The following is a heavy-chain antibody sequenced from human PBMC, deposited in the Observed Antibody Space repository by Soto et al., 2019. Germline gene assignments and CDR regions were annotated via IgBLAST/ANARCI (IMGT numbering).Heavy chain of an antibody. CDR3: AKVSGYGDYVYYYMDV. Sequence: GGSLGLSCAASGFTFSSYAIPGARQAPGRGLEWVSAISGSGGSTYYADSVKGRFTISRDNSKNTLYLQMNSLRAEDTAVYYCAKVSGYGDYVYYYMDVWGKGTTVTVSS. D-gene: IGHD4-17*01. V-gene: IGHV3-23*01. CDR2: ISGSGGST. CDR1: GFTFSSYA. J-gene: IGHJ6*03.